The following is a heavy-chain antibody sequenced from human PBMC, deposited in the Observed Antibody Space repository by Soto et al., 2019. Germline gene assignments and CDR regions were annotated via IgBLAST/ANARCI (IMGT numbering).Heavy chain of an antibody. J-gene: IGHJ5*02. CDR3: ARDRIVVGVAAISPWFDP. Sequence: ASVKVSCKASGYTFTSYAMHWVRQAPGQRLEWMGWINAGNGNTKYSQKFQGRVTITRDTSASTAYMELSSLRSEDTAVYYCARDRIVVGVAAISPWFDPWGQGTMVTVSS. D-gene: IGHD2-15*01. CDR1: GYTFTSYA. V-gene: IGHV1-3*01. CDR2: INAGNGNT.